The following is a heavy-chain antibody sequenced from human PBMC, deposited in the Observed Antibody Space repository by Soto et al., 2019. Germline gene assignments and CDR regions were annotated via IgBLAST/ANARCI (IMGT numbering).Heavy chain of an antibody. J-gene: IGHJ6*02. CDR2: IYYSGST. CDR1: GGSISSGGYY. V-gene: IGHV4-31*03. CDR3: ARDGAQLPNYYYYGMDV. D-gene: IGHD2-2*01. Sequence: QVQLQESGPGLVKPSQTLSLTCTVSGGSISSGGYYWSWIRQHPGKGLEWSGYIYYSGSTYYNPSLKSRVTISVDTSKNQFSLKLSSVTAADTAVYYCARDGAQLPNYYYYGMDVWGQGTTVTVSS.